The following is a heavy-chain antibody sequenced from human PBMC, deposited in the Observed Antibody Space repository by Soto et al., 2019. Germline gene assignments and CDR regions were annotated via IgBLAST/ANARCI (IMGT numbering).Heavy chain of an antibody. CDR2: IDVGSSNT. CDR3: ARGGDIVVVTAPLDH. CDR1: GFTFSSSA. Sequence: SVKVSCKTSGFTFSSSAVHWVRQARGLRLQWIGWIDVGSSNTNYAQKLQERVTISRDMSTSTAYMELSSLRPEDTAVYYCARGGDIVVVTAPLDHWGQGTLVTVSS. J-gene: IGHJ5*02. V-gene: IGHV1-58*01. D-gene: IGHD2-21*02.